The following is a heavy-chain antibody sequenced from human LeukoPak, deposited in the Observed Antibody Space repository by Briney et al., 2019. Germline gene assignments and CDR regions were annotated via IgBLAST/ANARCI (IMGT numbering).Heavy chain of an antibody. Sequence: GGSLRLSCAASGFTFSSYSMNWVREAPGKGLEWVSSISSSSSYIYYADSVKGRFTISRDNAKNSLYLQMNSLRAEDTAVYYCARDRGYCSGGSCYENDYWGQGTLVTVSS. V-gene: IGHV3-21*01. CDR3: ARDRGYCSGGSCYENDY. D-gene: IGHD2-15*01. J-gene: IGHJ4*02. CDR1: GFTFSSYS. CDR2: ISSSSSYI.